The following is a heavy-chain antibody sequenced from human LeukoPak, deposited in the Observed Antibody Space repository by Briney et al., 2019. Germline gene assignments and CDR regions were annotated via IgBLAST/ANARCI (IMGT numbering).Heavy chain of an antibody. CDR1: GFTFSNYW. V-gene: IGHV3-7*01. CDR2: IKQDGSEK. Sequence: QPGGSLRLSCAASGFTFSNYWMTWVRQAPGKGLEWVANIKQDGSEKYYVDSVKGRITISRDNAKNSLYLQMNSLRAEDTAVYYCARQEGDGYGDFDYWGQGTLVTVSS. D-gene: IGHD5-24*01. CDR3: ARQEGDGYGDFDY. J-gene: IGHJ4*02.